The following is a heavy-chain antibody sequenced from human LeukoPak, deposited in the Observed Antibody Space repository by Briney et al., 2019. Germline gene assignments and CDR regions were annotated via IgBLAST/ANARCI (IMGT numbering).Heavy chain of an antibody. CDR2: INHSGST. Sequence: PSETLSLTCAVYGGSFSGYYWSWIRQPPGKGLEWIGEINHSGSTNYNPSLKSRVTISVDRSKNQFSLKLSSVTAADTAVYYCARVGRVGMDVWGQGTTVTVSS. CDR3: ARVGRVGMDV. CDR1: GGSFSGYY. V-gene: IGHV4-34*01. J-gene: IGHJ6*02.